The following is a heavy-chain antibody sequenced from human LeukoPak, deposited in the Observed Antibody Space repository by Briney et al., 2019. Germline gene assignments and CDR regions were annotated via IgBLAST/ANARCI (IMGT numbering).Heavy chain of an antibody. D-gene: IGHD4-17*01. J-gene: IGHJ3*02. CDR1: GFTFSDYY. Sequence: GGSLRLSCAASGFTFSDYYMSWIRQAPGKGLEWVSYISSSGSTIYYADSVKGRFTISRDNAKNSLYLQMNSLRAEDTAVYYCAATVTETDAFDIWGQGTMVTVSS. V-gene: IGHV3-11*04. CDR2: ISSSGSTI. CDR3: AATVTETDAFDI.